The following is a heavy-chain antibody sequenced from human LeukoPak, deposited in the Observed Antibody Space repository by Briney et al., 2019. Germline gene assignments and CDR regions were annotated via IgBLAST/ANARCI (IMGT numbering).Heavy chain of an antibody. CDR3: ARDRGIQLWLGFDY. Sequence: PGGSLRLSCAASGFTFSSYAMHWVRQAPGKGLEWVAVISYDGSNKYYADSVKGRFTISRDNSKNTLYLQMNSLRAEDTAVYYCARDRGIQLWLGFDYWGQGTLVTVSS. CDR1: GFTFSSYA. D-gene: IGHD5-18*01. CDR2: ISYDGSNK. V-gene: IGHV3-30-3*01. J-gene: IGHJ4*02.